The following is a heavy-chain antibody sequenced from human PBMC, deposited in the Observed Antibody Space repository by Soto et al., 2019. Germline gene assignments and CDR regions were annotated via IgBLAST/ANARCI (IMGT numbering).Heavy chain of an antibody. V-gene: IGHV1-8*01. D-gene: IGHD3-16*02. J-gene: IGHJ4*02. CDR2: MNPNSGNT. CDR1: GYTFTSYD. CDR3: ARVRRITFGGVIQY. Sequence: ASVKVSCKASGYTFTSYDINWVRQATGQGLEWMGWMNPNSGNTGYAQKFQGRVTMTRNTSISTAYMELSSLRSEDAAVYYCARVRRITFGGVIQYWGQGTLVTVSS.